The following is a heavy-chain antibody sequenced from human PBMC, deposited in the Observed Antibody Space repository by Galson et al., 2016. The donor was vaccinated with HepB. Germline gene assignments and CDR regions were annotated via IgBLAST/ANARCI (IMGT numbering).Heavy chain of an antibody. D-gene: IGHD6-6*01. Sequence: SLRLSCAASGFTFSSYSMHWVRQAPGKGLEWVSSISSSSSYIYYADSVQGRFTISRDNAKNSLYLQMNSLRAEDTAVYYCEAVSSSSGEDFDYWGRGALVTVSS. V-gene: IGHV3-21*01. CDR3: EAVSSSSGEDFDY. CDR1: GFTFSSYS. CDR2: ISSSSSYI. J-gene: IGHJ2*01.